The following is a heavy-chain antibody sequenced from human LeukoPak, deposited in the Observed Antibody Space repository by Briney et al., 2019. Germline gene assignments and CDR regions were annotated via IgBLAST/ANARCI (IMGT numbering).Heavy chain of an antibody. CDR3: VKDLYYDSSGYFNY. CDR1: GFTFRDYY. J-gene: IGHJ4*02. Sequence: GGSLRLSCAGSGFTFRDYYMSWIRQAPGKGLEWVSYISSSGSTIYYADSVKGRFTISRDNAKNSLYLQMNSLRAEDTAVYYCVKDLYYDSSGYFNYWGQGTLVTVSS. CDR2: ISSSGSTI. V-gene: IGHV3-11*01. D-gene: IGHD3-22*01.